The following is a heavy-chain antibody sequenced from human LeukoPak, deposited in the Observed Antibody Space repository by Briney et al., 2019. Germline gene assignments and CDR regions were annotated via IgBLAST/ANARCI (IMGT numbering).Heavy chain of an antibody. CDR1: GYTFTNYY. Sequence: ASVKVSCKASGYTFTNYYIHWVRQAPGQGLEWVGIINPSGGSTSYAQKFQGRVTMTRDTSTSTVYMELSSLRSEDTAVYYCAAAPESSGYYNYGMDVWGQGTTVTVSS. CDR2: INPSGGST. J-gene: IGHJ6*02. V-gene: IGHV1-46*01. CDR3: AAAPESSGYYNYGMDV. D-gene: IGHD3-22*01.